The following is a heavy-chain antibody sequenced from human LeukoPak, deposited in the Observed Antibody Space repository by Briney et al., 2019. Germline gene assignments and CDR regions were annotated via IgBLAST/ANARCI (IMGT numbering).Heavy chain of an antibody. Sequence: GGSLRLSCAASGFTFSSYWMSWVRQAPGKGLEWVANIKQDGSEKYYVDSVKGRFTISRDNAKNSLYLQMNSLRAEDTAVYYCARDRFAEKYYYYMDVWGRGTTVTVSS. CDR2: IKQDGSEK. V-gene: IGHV3-7*01. J-gene: IGHJ6*03. CDR1: GFTFSSYW. CDR3: ARDRFAEKYYYYMDV. D-gene: IGHD3-16*01.